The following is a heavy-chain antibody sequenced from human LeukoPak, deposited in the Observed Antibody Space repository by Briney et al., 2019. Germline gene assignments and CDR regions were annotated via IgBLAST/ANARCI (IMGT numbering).Heavy chain of an antibody. Sequence: GGSLRLSCAASGFSFSSYAMSWVRQAPGKGLEWVSAISGSGGTTNYADSVKGRFTISRDNAKNSLYLQMNSLRVEDTALYYCARFGYDSGLDYCGQGTLVTVSS. V-gene: IGHV3-23*01. CDR3: ARFGYDSGLDY. J-gene: IGHJ4*02. CDR2: ISGSGGTT. D-gene: IGHD6-19*01. CDR1: GFSFSSYA.